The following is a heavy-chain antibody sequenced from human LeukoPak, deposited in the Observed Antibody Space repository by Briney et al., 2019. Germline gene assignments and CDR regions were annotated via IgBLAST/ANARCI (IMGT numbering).Heavy chain of an antibody. CDR2: IYYTGST. V-gene: IGHV4-59*12. CDR3: ARVRKYDYVWGSYRLYYFDY. J-gene: IGHJ4*02. Sequence: SETLSLTCTVSGGSISTYYWSWIRQPPGKGLEWIGYIYYTGSTSYNPSLKSRVTISVDTSKNQFSLKLSSVTAADTAVYYCARVRKYDYVWGSYRLYYFDYWGQGTLVTVSS. D-gene: IGHD3-16*02. CDR1: GGSISTYY.